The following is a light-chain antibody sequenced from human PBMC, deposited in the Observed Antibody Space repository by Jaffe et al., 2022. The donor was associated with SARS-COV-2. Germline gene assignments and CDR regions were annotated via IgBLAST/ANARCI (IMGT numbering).Light chain of an antibody. J-gene: IGLJ3*02. CDR1: SSNIGTNT. Sequence: QSVLTQPPSASGTPGQRVTMSCSGSSSNIGTNTVDWYQQLPGTAPKLLIYIDNQRPSGVPDRFFGARSGTSASLAISGLQSEDEADYYCAAWDASLNGWVFGGGTKLTVL. CDR3: AAWDASLNGWV. V-gene: IGLV1-44*01. CDR2: IDN.